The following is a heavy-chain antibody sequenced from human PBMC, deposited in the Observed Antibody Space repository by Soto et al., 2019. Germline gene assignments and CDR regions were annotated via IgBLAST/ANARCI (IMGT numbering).Heavy chain of an antibody. CDR1: GFTFRSYA. Sequence: GGSLRLSCAVSGFTFRSYAMTWVRQAPGKGLEWVSTIGGSGSDTYYADSVKGRFTLSRDNSKNTLYLQMDSLRAEDTAVYYCAKYMNTAATRQYDYWGQGTLVTVSS. J-gene: IGHJ4*02. CDR3: AKYMNTAATRQYDY. V-gene: IGHV3-23*01. D-gene: IGHD6-25*01. CDR2: IGGSGSDT.